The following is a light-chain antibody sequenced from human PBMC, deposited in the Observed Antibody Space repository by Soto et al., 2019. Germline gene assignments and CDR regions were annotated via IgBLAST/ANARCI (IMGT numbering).Light chain of an antibody. CDR3: ASWDASLNGWV. Sequence: QAVVTQPPSASGTPGQRVTISCSGSSSNIGSDTVNWYQQLPGTAPKLLIHRSNQRPSGVPGRFSGSKSGTSASLAISGLQPEDEDDYHCASWDASLNGWVFGGGTKLTVL. V-gene: IGLV1-44*01. J-gene: IGLJ3*02. CDR2: RSN. CDR1: SSNIGSDT.